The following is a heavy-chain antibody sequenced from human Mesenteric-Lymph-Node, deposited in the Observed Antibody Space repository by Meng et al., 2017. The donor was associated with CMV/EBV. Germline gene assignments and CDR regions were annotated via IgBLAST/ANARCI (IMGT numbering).Heavy chain of an antibody. Sequence: GESLKISCAASGFTFSSYSMNWVRQAPGKGLEWVAVISYDGSNTYYADSVKGRFTISRDNSRNTLYLQMNSLRAEDTALYYCARNYISGSIDYWGQGTLVTVSS. CDR2: ISYDGSNT. V-gene: IGHV3-30*03. CDR1: GFTFSSYS. D-gene: IGHD3-10*01. J-gene: IGHJ4*02. CDR3: ARNYISGSIDY.